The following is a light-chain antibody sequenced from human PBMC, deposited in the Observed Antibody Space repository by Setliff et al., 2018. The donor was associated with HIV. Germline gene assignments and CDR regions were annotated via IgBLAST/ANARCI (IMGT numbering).Light chain of an antibody. Sequence: DIVMTQSPDSLAVSLGERATINCKSSQSVLYRSDSKNYLAWYQQKPGQPPKLLIYWASTRESGVPDRFSGSGSGTDFTLTISSLQAEDVAVYYCQQYYSSPPTFGQGTRLEIK. CDR2: WAS. CDR1: QSVLYRSDSKNY. V-gene: IGKV4-1*01. J-gene: IGKJ5*01. CDR3: QQYYSSPPT.